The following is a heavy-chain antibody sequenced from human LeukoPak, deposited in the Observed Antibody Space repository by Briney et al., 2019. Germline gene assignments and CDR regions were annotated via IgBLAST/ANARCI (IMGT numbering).Heavy chain of an antibody. CDR2: IWYDGSNK. V-gene: IGHV3-33*06. CDR1: GFTFSSYG. J-gene: IGHJ6*02. CDR3: AKAEGAVAGYYYYGMDV. Sequence: GGSLRLSCAASGFTFSSYGMHWVRQAPGKGLEWVAVIWYDGSNKYYADSVKGRFTISRDNSKNTLYLQMNSLRAEDTAVYYCAKAEGAVAGYYYYGMDVWGQGTTVTVSS. D-gene: IGHD6-19*01.